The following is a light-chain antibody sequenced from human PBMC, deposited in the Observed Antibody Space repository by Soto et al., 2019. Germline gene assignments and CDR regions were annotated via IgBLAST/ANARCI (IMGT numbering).Light chain of an antibody. CDR1: QSVSSNY. CDR3: QHYDNLPLFT. CDR2: AAS. V-gene: IGKV3-20*01. J-gene: IGKJ2*01. Sequence: ESVLTQSPGTLSLSAGERATLSCRASQSVSSNYLAWYQQKPGQAPRLLIYAASSRAAGVPDRFSGSGSGTEFTLTISGLEPEDFAVYYCQHYDNLPLFTFGQGPRLEI.